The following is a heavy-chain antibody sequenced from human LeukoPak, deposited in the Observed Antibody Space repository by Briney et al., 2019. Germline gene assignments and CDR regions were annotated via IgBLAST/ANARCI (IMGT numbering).Heavy chain of an antibody. V-gene: IGHV1-8*01. J-gene: IGHJ6*03. D-gene: IGHD2-2*01. Sequence: GGSVKVSCKASGYTFTSYDINWVRQAPGQGLEWMGWMNPNSGNTDYAQKFQGRVSMTRNTSISTAYMELSSLRSEDTDVYCGARGRGHILGYCSSTSCYRPDYYYYMDVWGKGTTVTVSS. CDR3: ARGRGHILGYCSSTSCYRPDYYYYMDV. CDR2: MNPNSGNT. CDR1: GYTFTSYD.